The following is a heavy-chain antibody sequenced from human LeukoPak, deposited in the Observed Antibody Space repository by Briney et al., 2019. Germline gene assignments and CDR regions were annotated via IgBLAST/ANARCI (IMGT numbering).Heavy chain of an antibody. Sequence: PGESLKISCKGSGYSFTSYWIGWARQMPGKGLEWMGIIYPGDSDTRYSPSFQGQVTISADKSISTAYLQWSSLKASDTAMCYCARLIAVAGTGWFDPWGQGTLVTVSS. J-gene: IGHJ5*02. D-gene: IGHD6-19*01. CDR2: IYPGDSDT. V-gene: IGHV5-51*01. CDR1: GYSFTSYW. CDR3: ARLIAVAGTGWFDP.